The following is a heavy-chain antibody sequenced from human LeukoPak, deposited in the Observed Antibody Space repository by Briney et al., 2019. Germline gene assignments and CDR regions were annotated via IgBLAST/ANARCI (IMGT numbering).Heavy chain of an antibody. CDR2: IYTSGST. CDR3: ARRSGSYFDY. Sequence: SETLSLTCTVSGGSISSGSYYWSWIRQPAGKGLEWIGRIYTSGSTNYNPSLKSRVTISVDTSKNQFSLKLSSVAAADTAVYYCARRSGSYFDYWGQGTLVTVS. CDR1: GGSISSGSYY. V-gene: IGHV4-61*02. J-gene: IGHJ4*02. D-gene: IGHD1-26*01.